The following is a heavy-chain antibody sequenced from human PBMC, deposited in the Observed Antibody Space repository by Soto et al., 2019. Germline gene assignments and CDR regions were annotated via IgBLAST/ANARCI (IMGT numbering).Heavy chain of an antibody. CDR2: INHSGST. CDR1: GGSLSGYY. J-gene: IGHJ3*02. Sequence: SETLSLTCAVYGGSLSGYYWSWIRQPPGKGLEWIGEINHSGSTNYNPSLKSRVTISVDTSRNQFSLKLSSVTAAGTAVYYCARVTGTHNDAFDIWGQGTMVTVSS. V-gene: IGHV4-34*01. CDR3: ARVTGTHNDAFDI. D-gene: IGHD1-1*01.